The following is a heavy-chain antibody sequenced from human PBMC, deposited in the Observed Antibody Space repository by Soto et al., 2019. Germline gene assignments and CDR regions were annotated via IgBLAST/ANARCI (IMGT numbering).Heavy chain of an antibody. CDR3: ARDCSGDGCYVGSLDH. CDR1: GYTFTNYG. CDR2: INAGNGNT. D-gene: IGHD2-15*01. J-gene: IGHJ4*02. Sequence: QVQIVQSGAEVKRPGASVKVSCKASGYTFTNYGIHWVRQAPGQRLEWMGWINAGNGNTKYSQDSKDRVTITRDTSANTAYLELSSLRFEDTAIYYCARDCSGDGCYVGSLDHWGQGTLVTVSS. V-gene: IGHV1-3*01.